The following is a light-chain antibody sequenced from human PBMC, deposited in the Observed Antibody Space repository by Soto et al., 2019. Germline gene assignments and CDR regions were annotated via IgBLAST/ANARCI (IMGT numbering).Light chain of an antibody. V-gene: IGKV3-11*01. CDR2: DAS. J-gene: IGKJ1*01. CDR1: QRVGSY. CDR3: QQYGTEGT. Sequence: ESVVTQSRATLSLSPGERATLSCRASQRVGSYLAWYQQKPGQAPTFLIYDASNRATGIPARFSGSGSGTDFTLTISRLEPEDFAVYYCQQYGTEGTFGQGTKVDI.